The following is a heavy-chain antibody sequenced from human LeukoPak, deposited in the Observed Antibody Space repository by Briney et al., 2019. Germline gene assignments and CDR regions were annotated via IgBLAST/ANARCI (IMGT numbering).Heavy chain of an antibody. D-gene: IGHD3-10*01. Sequence: PSETLSLTCTVSGGSISSGGYYWSWIRQHPGKGLEWIGYIYYSGSTYYNPSLKSQVTISADMSKTQFSLKLNSVTAADTAVYYCARMGWFGSATYSVFFDFWGQGTLVTVSS. CDR3: ARMGWFGSATYSVFFDF. CDR2: IYYSGST. CDR1: GGSISSGGYY. J-gene: IGHJ4*02. V-gene: IGHV4-31*01.